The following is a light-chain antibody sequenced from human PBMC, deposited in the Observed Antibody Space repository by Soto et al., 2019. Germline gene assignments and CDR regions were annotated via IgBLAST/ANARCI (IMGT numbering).Light chain of an antibody. V-gene: IGKV3-15*01. CDR1: QSVRSN. Sequence: EIVLTQSPGTLSLSPGEGATLSCRASQSVRSNYLAWYQQKPGQAPRLLIYDTSTRATGIPARFSGSGSGTEFTLTISSLQSEDFAVYYCQQYSNWPPITFGQGTRLEI. CDR3: QQYSNWPPIT. CDR2: DTS. J-gene: IGKJ5*01.